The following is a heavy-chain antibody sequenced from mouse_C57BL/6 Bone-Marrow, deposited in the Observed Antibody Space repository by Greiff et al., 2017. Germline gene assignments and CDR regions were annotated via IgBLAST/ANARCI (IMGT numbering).Heavy chain of an antibody. Sequence: QVQLQQSGAELARPGASVKMSCTASGYTFTSYTMHWVKQRPGQGLEWIGYINPSSGYTKYNQKYKDKATLTADKSSSTAYMQLSSLTPEDATVYYCARGYAMYYWGQGTSVTVSS. CDR1: GYTFTSYT. V-gene: IGHV1-4*01. J-gene: IGHJ4*01. CDR2: INPSSGYT. CDR3: ARGYAMYY.